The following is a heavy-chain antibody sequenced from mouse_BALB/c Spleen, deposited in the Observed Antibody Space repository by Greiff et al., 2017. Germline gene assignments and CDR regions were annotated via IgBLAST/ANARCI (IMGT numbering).Heavy chain of an antibody. CDR2: ISSGSSTI. V-gene: IGHV5-17*02. CDR3: ARRTGTRGNYAMDY. D-gene: IGHD4-1*01. Sequence: EVKLVESGGGLVQPGGSRKLSCAASGFTFSSFGMHWVRQAPEKGLEWVAYISSGSSTIYYADTVKGRFTISRDNPKNTLFLQMTSLRSEDTAMYYCARRTGTRGNYAMDYWGQGTSVTVSS. CDR1: GFTFSSFG. J-gene: IGHJ4*01.